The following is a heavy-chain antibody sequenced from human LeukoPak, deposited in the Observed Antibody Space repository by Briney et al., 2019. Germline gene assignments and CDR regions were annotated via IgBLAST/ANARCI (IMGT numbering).Heavy chain of an antibody. V-gene: IGHV4-61*01. J-gene: IGHJ4*02. Sequence: SETLSLTCTVPGGSVSSGSYYWSWIRQPPGKGLEWIGYIYYSGSTNYNPSLKSRVTISVDTSKNQFSLKLSSVTAADTAVYYCARALMVRGVITYYYFDYWGQGTLVTVSS. CDR1: GGSVSSGSYY. CDR2: IYYSGST. D-gene: IGHD3-10*01. CDR3: ARALMVRGVITYYYFDY.